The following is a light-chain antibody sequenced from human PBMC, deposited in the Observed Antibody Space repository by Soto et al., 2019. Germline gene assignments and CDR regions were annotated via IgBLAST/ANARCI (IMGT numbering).Light chain of an antibody. Sequence: DIQMTQSPSSLSASVGDRVTITCRASQAISIFLNWYQQKPGKAPDLLIYATSTLQTGVPSRFSGNGSGTDFALTTSSLRPEDFATYYCQQTYRLGVFSFGPGTKVDIK. J-gene: IGKJ3*01. CDR3: QQTYRLGVFS. V-gene: IGKV1-39*01. CDR2: ATS. CDR1: QAISIF.